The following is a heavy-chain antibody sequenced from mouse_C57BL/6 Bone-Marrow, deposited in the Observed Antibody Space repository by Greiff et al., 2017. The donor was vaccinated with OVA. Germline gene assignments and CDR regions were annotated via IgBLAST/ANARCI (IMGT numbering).Heavy chain of an antibody. D-gene: IGHD1-1*01. Sequence: QVQLQQPGAELVRPGSSVKLSCKASGYTFTSYWMHWVKQRPIQGLEWIGNIDPSDSETHYNQKFKDKATLTVDQSSSTAYMQLSSLTSEDSAVYYCARVTTVVATDYWGQGTTLTVSS. CDR3: ARVTTVVATDY. CDR1: GYTFTSYW. V-gene: IGHV1-52*01. J-gene: IGHJ2*01. CDR2: IDPSDSET.